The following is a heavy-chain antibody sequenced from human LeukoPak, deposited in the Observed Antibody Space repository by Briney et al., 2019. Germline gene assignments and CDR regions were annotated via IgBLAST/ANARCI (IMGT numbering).Heavy chain of an antibody. CDR3: ARDPYSGNYGDYYYYYMDV. CDR1: GFTFSSYW. Sequence: GGSLRLSCAASGFTFSSYWMSWVRQAPGKGLEWVANIKQDGSEKYYVDSVKGRFTISRDNAKNSLYLQMNSLRVEDTAVYYCARDPYSGNYGDYYYYYMDVWGKGTTVTISS. CDR2: IKQDGSEK. V-gene: IGHV3-7*01. J-gene: IGHJ6*03. D-gene: IGHD1-26*01.